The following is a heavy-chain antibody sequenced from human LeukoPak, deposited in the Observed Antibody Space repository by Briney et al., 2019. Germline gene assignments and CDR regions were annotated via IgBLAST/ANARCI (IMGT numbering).Heavy chain of an antibody. CDR1: GGSFSGYY. V-gene: IGHV4-34*01. D-gene: IGHD3-10*01. CDR2: INHSGST. CDR3: ARGRVVRGVMAY. J-gene: IGHJ4*02. Sequence: SETLSLTCAVYGGSFSGYYWSWIRQPPGKGLEWIGEINHSGSTNYNPSLKSRVTISVDTSKNQFSLKLSSVTAADTAVYYCARGRVVRGVMAYWGQGTLDTVSS.